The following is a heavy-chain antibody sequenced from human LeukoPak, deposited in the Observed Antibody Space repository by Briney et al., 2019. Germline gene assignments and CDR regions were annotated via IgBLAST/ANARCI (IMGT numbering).Heavy chain of an antibody. CDR2: IVPIFGTA. D-gene: IGHD1-1*01. Sequence: ASVKVSPKASGGSLSSYAISWVRQSPGPGREWMGRIVPIFGTANYAQKFQGRVTITTDESTCTAYMELSSLRSEDTAVYYCARDLDGLGYFDYWGQGTLVTVSS. CDR3: ARDLDGLGYFDY. J-gene: IGHJ4*02. CDR1: GGSLSSYA. V-gene: IGHV1-69*05.